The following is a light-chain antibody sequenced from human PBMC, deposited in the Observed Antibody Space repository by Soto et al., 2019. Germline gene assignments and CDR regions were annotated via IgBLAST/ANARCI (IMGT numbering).Light chain of an antibody. Sequence: QAVVTQEPSLTVCPGGTVTLPCASTTGAVTSGYYPNWFQQKPGQAPRSLIYSTSNTHSWTPARFSGSLLGGKAALTLSGVQPEDEAEYYCLLYYGGTQGVFGGGTKRTV. CDR1: TGAVTSGYY. CDR3: LLYYGGTQGV. V-gene: IGLV7-43*01. CDR2: STS. J-gene: IGLJ2*01.